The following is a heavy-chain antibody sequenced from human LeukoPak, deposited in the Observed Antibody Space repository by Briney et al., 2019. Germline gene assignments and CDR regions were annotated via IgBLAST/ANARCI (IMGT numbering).Heavy chain of an antibody. CDR2: ISGSGGST. CDR1: GFTFSSCA. D-gene: IGHD4-17*01. CDR3: AKLGYGDYVSAFYFDY. V-gene: IGHV3-23*01. J-gene: IGHJ4*02. Sequence: GGSLRLSCAASGFTFSSCAMSWVRQAPGKGLEWVSAISGSGGSTYYADSVKGRFTISRDNSKNTLYLQMNSLRAEDTAVYYCAKLGYGDYVSAFYFDYWGQGTLVTVSS.